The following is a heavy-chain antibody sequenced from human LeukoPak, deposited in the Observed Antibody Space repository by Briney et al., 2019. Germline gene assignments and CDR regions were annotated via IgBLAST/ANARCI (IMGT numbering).Heavy chain of an antibody. CDR2: INHSGST. Sequence: SETLSLTCAVYGGSFSGYYWSWIRQPPGKGLEWIGEINHSGSTNYNPSLKSRVTISVDTSKNRFSLKLSSVTAADTAVYYCARVSSSWYFHYYYYMDVWGKGTTVTVSS. CDR3: ARVSSSWYFHYYYYMDV. CDR1: GGSFSGYY. D-gene: IGHD6-13*01. V-gene: IGHV4-34*01. J-gene: IGHJ6*03.